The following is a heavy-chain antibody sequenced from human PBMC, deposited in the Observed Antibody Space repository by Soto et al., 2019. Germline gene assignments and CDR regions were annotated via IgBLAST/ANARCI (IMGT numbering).Heavy chain of an antibody. J-gene: IGHJ6*03. CDR3: ARVGPPGSSWSAYYYMDV. CDR1: GGSISSYY. V-gene: IGHV4-59*01. Sequence: SETLSLTCTVSGGSISSYYWSWIRQPPGKGLEWIGYIYYSGSTNYNPSLKSRVTISVDTSKNQFSLKLSSVTAADTAVYYCARVGPPGSSWSAYYYMDVWGKGTTVTVSS. D-gene: IGHD6-13*01. CDR2: IYYSGST.